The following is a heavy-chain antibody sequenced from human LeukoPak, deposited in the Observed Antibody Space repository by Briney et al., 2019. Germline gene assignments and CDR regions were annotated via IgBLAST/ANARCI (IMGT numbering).Heavy chain of an antibody. D-gene: IGHD3-9*01. CDR3: AREGYDILTGYYSDY. V-gene: IGHV4-31*03. CDR2: IYYSGNT. J-gene: IGHJ4*02. Sequence: SETLSLTCTVSGGSISSGKYYWSWIRQHPGKGLEWIGYIYYSGNTYYNPSLKSRVTISVDTSKNQFSLKLSSVTAADTAVYYCAREGYDILTGYYSDYWGQGTLVTVSS. CDR1: GGSISSGKYY.